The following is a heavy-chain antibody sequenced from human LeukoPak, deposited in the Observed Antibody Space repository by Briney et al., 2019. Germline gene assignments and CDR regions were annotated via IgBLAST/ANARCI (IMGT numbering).Heavy chain of an antibody. CDR1: GLTFSTYS. CDR3: ARDLGTAVGGDLGL. J-gene: IGHJ4*02. Sequence: GVSLTLSCTASGLTFSTYSTHWVRQAPGKGLVWLTVISYDENKKYYGEPVKGGFTISRENSKNTLYLQIKSLRANDTAVYYCARDLGTAVGGDLGLWGQGTLVTVSS. V-gene: IGHV3-30*16. CDR2: ISYDENKK. D-gene: IGHD1-26*01.